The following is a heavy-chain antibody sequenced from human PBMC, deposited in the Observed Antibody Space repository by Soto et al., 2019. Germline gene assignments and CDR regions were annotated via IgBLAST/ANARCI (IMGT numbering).Heavy chain of an antibody. Sequence: QVRLVESGGGVVQPGGSLRLSCAASGFSFINYGMHWVRQAPGKGLEWVAVIWYDGGNVYFADSVKGRFSISRDSSKNTLFLQMNRLRFEDTAVYYCARGAGNFYCFDYCDQGILVTVSS. V-gene: IGHV3-33*01. CDR3: ARGAGNFYCFDY. J-gene: IGHJ4*02. CDR2: IWYDGGNV. CDR1: GFSFINYG. D-gene: IGHD1-7*01.